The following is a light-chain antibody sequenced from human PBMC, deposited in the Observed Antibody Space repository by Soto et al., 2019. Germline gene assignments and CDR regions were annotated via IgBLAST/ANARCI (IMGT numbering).Light chain of an antibody. CDR1: QSVSSY. J-gene: IGKJ4*01. CDR2: DAS. V-gene: IGKV3-11*01. CDR3: QQRSNWPLT. Sequence: EILLTQSPATLSFTPGERATLSCRASQSVSSYLAWYQQKPGQAPRLLIYDASNRATGIPARFSGSGSGTDFTLTISSLEPEDFAVYYCQQRSNWPLTFGGGTKVDIK.